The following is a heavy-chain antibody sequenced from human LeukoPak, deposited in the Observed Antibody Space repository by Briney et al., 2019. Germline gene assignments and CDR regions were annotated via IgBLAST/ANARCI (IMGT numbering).Heavy chain of an antibody. Sequence: GGSLRLSCAASGFTFSSYSMYWVRQAPGKGLEWVSIISLDGSTEFYADSVKGRFTISRDTASNTMHLEMNNLRIEDTAVYYCMRDYMGWFDPWGQGSLVTVSS. J-gene: IGHJ5*02. CDR2: ISLDGSTE. D-gene: IGHD3-10*01. V-gene: IGHV3-30*03. CDR3: MRDYMGWFDP. CDR1: GFTFSSYS.